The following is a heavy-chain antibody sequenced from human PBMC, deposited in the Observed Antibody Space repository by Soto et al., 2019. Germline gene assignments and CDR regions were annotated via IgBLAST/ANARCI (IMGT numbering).Heavy chain of an antibody. J-gene: IGHJ4*02. V-gene: IGHV3-23*01. CDR1: GFTFSGYV. CDR2: ISISSDNT. Sequence: EVHLLESGGDLVQPGGSLRLSCAASGFTFSGYVMGWVRQAPGKGLEWVSAISISSDNTPYADSVKGRFTISRDNSKNTLYLQMNSLRAEDTAVYYCARKVSGTTNPFDHWGQGTLVTVSS. D-gene: IGHD1-7*01. CDR3: ARKVSGTTNPFDH.